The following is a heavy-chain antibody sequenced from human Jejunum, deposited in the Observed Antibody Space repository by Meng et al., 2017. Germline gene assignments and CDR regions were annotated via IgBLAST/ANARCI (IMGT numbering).Heavy chain of an antibody. CDR2: GSYGGST. D-gene: IGHD4-17*01. J-gene: IGHJ5*01. CDR3: ARDHGALNGFYF. V-gene: IGHV4-39*07. CDR1: DASISSSIYY. Sequence: SETLSLTCTVSDASISSSIYYWGCILQPPGKGLAWIGSGSYGGSTYYNPSLKSRVTVAFDTSTNHFSLSLICVTAADTAVYYCARDHGALNGFYFWGQGTLVTVSS.